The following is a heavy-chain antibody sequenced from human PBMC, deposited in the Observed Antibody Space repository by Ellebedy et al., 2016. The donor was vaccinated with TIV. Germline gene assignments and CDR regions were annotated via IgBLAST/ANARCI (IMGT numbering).Heavy chain of an antibody. CDR3: ARDASLGYYYYYMDV. Sequence: GGSLRLSXAASGFTFSDYYMSWIRQAPGKGLEWVSYISSSGASVYYADSVKGRFTISRDNANNSLFLQMNSLRAEDTAVYYCARDASLGYYYYYMDVWGKGTTVTVAS. J-gene: IGHJ6*03. CDR2: ISSSGASV. D-gene: IGHD6-6*01. V-gene: IGHV3-11*01. CDR1: GFTFSDYY.